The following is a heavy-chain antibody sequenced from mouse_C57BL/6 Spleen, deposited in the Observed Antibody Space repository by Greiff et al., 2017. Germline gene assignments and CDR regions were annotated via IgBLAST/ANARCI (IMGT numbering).Heavy chain of an antibody. CDR1: GYTFTSYW. CDR3: AREGDGYYEDYLDY. Sequence: QVQLQQPGAELVKPGASVKLSCKASGYTFTSYWMHWVKQRPGQGLEWIGMIHPNSGSTNYNEKFKSKATLTVDKSSSTAYMQLSSLTSEDSAVYYWAREGDGYYEDYLDYWGQGTTLTVSS. D-gene: IGHD2-3*01. J-gene: IGHJ2*01. CDR2: IHPNSGST. V-gene: IGHV1-64*01.